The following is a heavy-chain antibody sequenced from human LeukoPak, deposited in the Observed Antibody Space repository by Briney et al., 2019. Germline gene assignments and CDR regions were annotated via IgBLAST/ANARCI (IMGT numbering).Heavy chain of an antibody. CDR2: IYTSGST. CDR3: ARDYSNYGFAFDT. J-gene: IGHJ3*02. CDR1: GGSISSGSYY. Sequence: SQTLSLTCTVSGGSISSGSYYWSWIRQPAGKGLEWIGRIYTSGSTNYNPSLKSRVTISVDTSKNQFSLKLSSVTAADTAVYYCARDYSNYGFAFDTWGQGTMVTVSS. D-gene: IGHD4-11*01. V-gene: IGHV4-61*02.